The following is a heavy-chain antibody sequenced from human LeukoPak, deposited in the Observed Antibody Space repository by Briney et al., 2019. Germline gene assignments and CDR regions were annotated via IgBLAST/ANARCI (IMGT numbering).Heavy chain of an antibody. Sequence: ASVTVSCTASGYTFTSYAMHWVRQAPGQRLEWMGWINAGNGNTKYSQKFQGRVTITRDTSASTAYMELSSLRSGDTAVYYCASPRKPSYSSSMDYGMDVWGQGTTVTVSS. CDR3: ASPRKPSYSSSMDYGMDV. J-gene: IGHJ6*02. CDR1: GYTFTSYA. V-gene: IGHV1-3*01. CDR2: INAGNGNT. D-gene: IGHD6-6*01.